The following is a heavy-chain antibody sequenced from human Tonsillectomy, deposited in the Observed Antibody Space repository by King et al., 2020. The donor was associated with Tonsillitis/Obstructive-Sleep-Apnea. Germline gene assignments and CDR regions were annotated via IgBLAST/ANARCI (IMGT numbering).Heavy chain of an antibody. D-gene: IGHD3-3*01. CDR1: GFTVGDYA. V-gene: IGHV3-49*04. CDR2: SRSKAYGGTT. J-gene: IGHJ5*02. Sequence: QLVQSGGGLVQPGRSLRLSCTASGFTVGDYAMSWGRQAPGKGLEWVGFSRSKAYGGTTEYAAAVKGRLTISRDDSKSIADLQMNSMKTEDTAVYYCTRAGRGFLEWFAAYRDWFDPWGQGTLVTVSS. CDR3: TRAGRGFLEWFAAYRDWFDP.